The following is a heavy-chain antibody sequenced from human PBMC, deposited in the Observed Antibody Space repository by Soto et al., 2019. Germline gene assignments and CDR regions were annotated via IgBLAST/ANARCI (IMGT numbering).Heavy chain of an antibody. CDR2: IYYSGST. CDR3: ARDKITGLFDY. CDR1: GCSISSSSYY. V-gene: IGHV4-39*02. J-gene: IGHJ4*02. D-gene: IGHD2-8*02. Sequence: PSETLSLTCPVSGCSISSSSYYWGWIRQPPGKGLEWIGSIYYSGSTYYNPSLKSRVTISVDTSKNQFSLKLTSVTAADTAVYYCARDKITGLFDYWGQGTLVTVSS.